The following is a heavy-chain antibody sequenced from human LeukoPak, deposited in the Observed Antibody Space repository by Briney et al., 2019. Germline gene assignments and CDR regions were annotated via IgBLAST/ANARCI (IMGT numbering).Heavy chain of an antibody. J-gene: IGHJ3*02. V-gene: IGHV3-9*01. CDR1: GFTFDDYA. CDR2: ISWNSGSI. D-gene: IGHD3-10*01. CDR3: AKDISWRSPGDDAFDI. Sequence: GGSLRLSCGASGFTFDDYAMDWVRQAPGKGLEWVSCISWNSGSIGYADSVKHRFTISRDNAKNSLYLQMNSLRAEDTALYYCAKDISWRSPGDDAFDIWGQGTMVTVSS.